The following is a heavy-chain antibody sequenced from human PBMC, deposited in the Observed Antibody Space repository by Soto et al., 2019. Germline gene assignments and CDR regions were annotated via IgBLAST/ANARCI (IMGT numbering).Heavy chain of an antibody. CDR3: ARVAGGGYNYGMDV. CDR1: GFTFSSYG. J-gene: IGHJ6*02. V-gene: IGHV3-33*01. Sequence: GGSLRLSCAASGFTFSSYGMHWVLQAPGKGLEWVAVIWYDGSNKYYADSVKGRFTISRDNSKNTLYLQMNSLRAEGTAVYYCARVAGGGYNYGMDVWGQGTTVTVSS. D-gene: IGHD2-15*01. CDR2: IWYDGSNK.